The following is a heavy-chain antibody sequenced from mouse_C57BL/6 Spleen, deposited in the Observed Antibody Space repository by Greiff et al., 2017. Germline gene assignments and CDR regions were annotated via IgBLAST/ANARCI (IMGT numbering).Heavy chain of an antibody. Sequence: EVMLVESGGGLVKPGGSLKLSCAASGFTFSDYGMHWVRQAPEKGLEWVAYISSGSSTIYYADTVKGRFTISRDNAKNTLFLQMTSLRSEDTAMYYCARDYGSRGEAMDYWGQGTSVTVSS. CDR1: GFTFSDYG. D-gene: IGHD1-1*01. J-gene: IGHJ4*01. V-gene: IGHV5-17*01. CDR3: ARDYGSRGEAMDY. CDR2: ISSGSSTI.